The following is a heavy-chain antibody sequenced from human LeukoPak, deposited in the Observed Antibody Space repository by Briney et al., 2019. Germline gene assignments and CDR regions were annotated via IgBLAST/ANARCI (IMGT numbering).Heavy chain of an antibody. Sequence: GGSLRLSCAASGFTFSSYWMHWVRQAPGKGLVWVSRINSDGSSTNYADSVKGRFTISRDNAKNTLYLQMNSLRAEDTAVYYCARDSPRFGELFDFDYWGQGTLVTVSS. V-gene: IGHV3-74*01. CDR3: ARDSPRFGELFDFDY. D-gene: IGHD3-10*01. CDR2: INSDGSST. CDR1: GFTFSSYW. J-gene: IGHJ4*02.